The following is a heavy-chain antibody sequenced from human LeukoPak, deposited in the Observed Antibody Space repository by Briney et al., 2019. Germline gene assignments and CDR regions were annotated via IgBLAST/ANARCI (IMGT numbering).Heavy chain of an antibody. Sequence: PSETLSLTCTVSGGSISSTTYYWGWIRQPPGKGLEWIGSIYYSGGTYYNPSLRSRATMSVDTPKNQFSLKLSSVTAADTAVYYCARLKGYSSGWYPSYYFDYWGQGTLVTVSS. CDR2: IYYSGGT. D-gene: IGHD6-19*01. V-gene: IGHV4-39*01. CDR3: ARLKGYSSGWYPSYYFDY. J-gene: IGHJ4*02. CDR1: GGSISSTTYY.